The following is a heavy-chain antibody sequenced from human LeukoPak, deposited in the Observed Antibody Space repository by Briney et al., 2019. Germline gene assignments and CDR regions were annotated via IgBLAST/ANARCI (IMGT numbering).Heavy chain of an antibody. CDR1: GFTFSSYS. D-gene: IGHD3-10*01. CDR2: ISSSSNTI. V-gene: IGHV3-48*04. CDR3: AKDPYGSGSYADY. J-gene: IGHJ4*02. Sequence: GGSLRLSCAASGFTFSSYSMNWVRQAPGKGLEWISFISSSSNTIYYADSVKGRFTISRDNAENSLYLQMNSLRAEDTAVYYCAKDPYGSGSYADYWGQGTLVTVSS.